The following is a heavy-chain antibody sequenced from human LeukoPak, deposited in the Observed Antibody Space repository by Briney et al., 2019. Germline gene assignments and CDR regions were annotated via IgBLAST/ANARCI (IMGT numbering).Heavy chain of an antibody. D-gene: IGHD6-13*01. CDR1: GGSISSGGYY. V-gene: IGHV4-31*03. CDR2: IYYSGST. CDR3: AREQGIAAEINWFDP. Sequence: SETLSLTCTVSGGSISSGGYYWSWIRQHPGKGLEWIGYIYYSGSTYYNPSLKSRVTISVDTSKNQFSLKLSSVTAADTAVYYCAREQGIAAEINWFDPWGQGALVTVSS. J-gene: IGHJ5*02.